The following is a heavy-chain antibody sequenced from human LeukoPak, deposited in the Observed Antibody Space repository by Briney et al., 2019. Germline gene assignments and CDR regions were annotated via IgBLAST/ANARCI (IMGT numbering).Heavy chain of an antibody. J-gene: IGHJ4*02. V-gene: IGHV3-30-3*01. D-gene: IGHD3-16*01. Sequence: GGSLRLSCAVSGFRVTNDYMNWVRQAPGKGLEWVAVISYDGSNKYYADSVKGRFTISRDNSKNTLYLQMNSLRAEDTAVYYCARDGRGPADYWGQGTLVSISS. CDR1: GFRVTNDY. CDR2: ISYDGSNK. CDR3: ARDGRGPADY.